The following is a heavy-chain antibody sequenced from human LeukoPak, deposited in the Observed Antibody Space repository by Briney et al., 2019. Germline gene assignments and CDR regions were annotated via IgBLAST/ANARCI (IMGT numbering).Heavy chain of an antibody. J-gene: IGHJ4*02. CDR3: ARGRVRGVIPIDY. Sequence: ASVKVSCKASGYTFTGYYMHWVRQAPGQGLEWMGWINPNSGGTNYAQKFQGRVTMTRDTSISTAYMELRSLRSDDTAVYYCARGRVRGVIPIDYWGQGTLVTVSS. V-gene: IGHV1-2*02. CDR1: GYTFTGYY. D-gene: IGHD3-10*01. CDR2: INPNSGGT.